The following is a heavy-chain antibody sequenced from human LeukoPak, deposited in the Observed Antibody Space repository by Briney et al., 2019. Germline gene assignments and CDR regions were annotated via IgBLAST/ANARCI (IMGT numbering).Heavy chain of an antibody. CDR1: GYTFTSRG. V-gene: IGHV1-18*04. D-gene: IGHD6-19*01. J-gene: IGHJ4*02. CDR3: ARDEVSGGWYNH. Sequence: GASVKVSCKASGYTFTSRGFSWVRQAPGQGLEWMGWINAGSGNTNYAQKFQGRVTLTTDTSTNTAYMELRSLRSDDTAVYYCARDEVSGGWYNHWGQGTLVTVSS. CDR2: INAGSGNT.